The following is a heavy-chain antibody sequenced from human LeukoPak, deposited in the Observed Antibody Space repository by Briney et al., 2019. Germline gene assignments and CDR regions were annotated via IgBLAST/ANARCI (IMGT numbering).Heavy chain of an antibody. Sequence: GESLKISCKGSGYSFTSYWIGWVRQMPGKGLEWMGIIYPGDSDTRYSPSFQGQVTISADKSISTAYLQWSSLKASDTAMYYCARRQTTLSPASDAFDIWGQGTMVTVSS. V-gene: IGHV5-51*01. CDR1: GYSFTSYW. CDR3: ARRQTTLSPASDAFDI. CDR2: IYPGDSDT. J-gene: IGHJ3*02. D-gene: IGHD4-17*01.